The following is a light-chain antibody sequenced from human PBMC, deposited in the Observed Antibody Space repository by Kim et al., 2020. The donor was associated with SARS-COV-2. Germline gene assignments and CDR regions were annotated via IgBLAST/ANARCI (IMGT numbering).Light chain of an antibody. Sequence: ELTQPPSASGTPGQRVTISCSGSSSNIGSNTVNWYQQLPGTAPKLLIYSNNQRPSGVPDRFSGPKSGTSASLAISGLQSEDEADYYCAAWDDSLSAVV. CDR3: AAWDDSLSAVV. CDR1: SSNIGSNT. CDR2: SNN. J-gene: IGLJ2*01. V-gene: IGLV1-44*01.